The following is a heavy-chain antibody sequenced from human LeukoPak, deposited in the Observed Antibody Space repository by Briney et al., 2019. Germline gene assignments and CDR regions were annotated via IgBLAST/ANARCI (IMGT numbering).Heavy chain of an antibody. D-gene: IGHD2-15*01. CDR1: GFTFSTYD. V-gene: IGHV3-23*01. CDR3: ARGESFASAN. Sequence: GGSLRLSCAASGFTFSTYDMQWVRQAPGKGLEWVSGIGRSGSTYYTDSVKGRFTISRDNSKDTLYLQMNSLRAEDTAVYYCARGESFASANWGQGTMVTVSS. J-gene: IGHJ3*01. CDR2: IGRSGST.